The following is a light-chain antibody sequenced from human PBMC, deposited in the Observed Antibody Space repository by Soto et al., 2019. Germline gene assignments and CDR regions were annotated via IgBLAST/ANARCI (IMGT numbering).Light chain of an antibody. CDR3: QERSNWPPIT. J-gene: IGKJ5*01. V-gene: IGKV3-11*01. Sequence: VLNEYQGTGPFSTGGRASLSCRVSQGVSSYLAWYQQNPGQAPRLLIYDASNRATGIPARFSGSGSGTDFTLTISSLEPEDFAVYYCQERSNWPPITFGQGTRLEIK. CDR1: QGVSSY. CDR2: DAS.